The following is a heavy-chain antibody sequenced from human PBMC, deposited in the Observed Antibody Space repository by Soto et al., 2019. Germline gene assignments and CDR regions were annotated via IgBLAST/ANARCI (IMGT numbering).Heavy chain of an antibody. V-gene: IGHV4-59*01. CDR1: GGSISSYY. Sequence: TLSLTCTVSGGSISSYYWSWIRQPPGKGLEWIGYIYYSGSTNYNPSLKSRVTISVDTSKNQFSLKLSSVTAADTAVYYCARGIVVVPAAINWFDPWGQGTLVTVSS. CDR2: IYYSGST. CDR3: ARGIVVVPAAINWFDP. J-gene: IGHJ5*02. D-gene: IGHD2-2*01.